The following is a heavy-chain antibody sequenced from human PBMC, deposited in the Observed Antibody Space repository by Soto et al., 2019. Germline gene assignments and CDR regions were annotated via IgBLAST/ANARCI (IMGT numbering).Heavy chain of an antibody. J-gene: IGHJ5*02. V-gene: IGHV4-59*01. Sequence: ETLSLTCTVSGGSISSYYWSWIRQPPGKGLEWIGYIYYSGSTNYNPSLKSRVTISVDTSKNQFSLKLSSVTAADTAVYYCASTLWFGGYNWFDPWGQGTLVTVSS. CDR3: ASTLWFGGYNWFDP. D-gene: IGHD3-10*01. CDR1: GGSISSYY. CDR2: IYYSGST.